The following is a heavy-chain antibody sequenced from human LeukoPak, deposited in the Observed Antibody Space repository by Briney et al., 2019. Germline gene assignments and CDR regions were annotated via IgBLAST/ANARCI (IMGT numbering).Heavy chain of an antibody. V-gene: IGHV3-23*01. CDR1: GFTFSSYA. D-gene: IGHD3-22*01. J-gene: IGHJ3*02. CDR3: AKADPYYYDSSGYYFGSPAFDI. CDR2: ISGSGGST. Sequence: GGSLRLSCAASGFTFSSYAMSLVRQAPGKGLEWVSAISGSGGSTYYADSVKGRFTISRDNSKNTLYLQMNSLRAEDTAVYYCAKADPYYYDSSGYYFGSPAFDIWGQGTMVTVSS.